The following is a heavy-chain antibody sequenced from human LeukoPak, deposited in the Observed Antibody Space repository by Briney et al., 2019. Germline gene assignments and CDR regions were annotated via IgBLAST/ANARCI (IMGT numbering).Heavy chain of an antibody. J-gene: IGHJ2*01. CDR3: ARGSHYDSSGFTLFDL. CDR1: GFTVN. V-gene: IGHV3-66*01. Sequence: GGSLRLSCAASGFTVNMSWVRQAPGKGLEWVSVIYSGGRTYYADSVKGRFAISRDNSQNTLYLQMNSLRAEDTAVYYCARGSHYDSSGFTLFDLWGRGTLVTVSS. CDR2: IYSGGRT. D-gene: IGHD3-22*01.